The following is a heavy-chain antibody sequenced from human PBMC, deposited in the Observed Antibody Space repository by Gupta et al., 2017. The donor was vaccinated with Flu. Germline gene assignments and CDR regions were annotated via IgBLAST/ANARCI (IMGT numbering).Heavy chain of an antibody. Sequence: QVPLVEAGGGVVQPGRSLRLSCAASGFTFSSYGMHWARQAPGKGLEWVAVIWYDGSNKYYADSVKGRFTISRDNSKNTLYLQMNSLRAEDTAVYYCARDMTLGELSLWDYWGQGTLVTVSS. CDR3: ARDMTLGELSLWDY. CDR1: GFTFSSYG. V-gene: IGHV3-33*01. J-gene: IGHJ4*02. D-gene: IGHD3-16*02. CDR2: IWYDGSNK.